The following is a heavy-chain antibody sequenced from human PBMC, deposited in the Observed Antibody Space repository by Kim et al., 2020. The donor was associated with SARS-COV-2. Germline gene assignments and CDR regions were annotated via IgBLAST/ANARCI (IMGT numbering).Heavy chain of an antibody. J-gene: IGHJ6*02. V-gene: IGHV5-51*01. CDR1: GYKFTNHW. D-gene: IGHD3-16*02. Sequence: GESLKISCKGSGYKFTNHWIGWVRQTPGKGLEWLGIIYPGDSNKTYSPSFQGQVTISADKSINTAYLQWRSLKASDTAIYYCARHSNNDYVWGSFRYYYYSMDVWGQGTTVTVSS. CDR3: ARHSNNDYVWGSFRYYYYSMDV. CDR2: IYPGDSNK.